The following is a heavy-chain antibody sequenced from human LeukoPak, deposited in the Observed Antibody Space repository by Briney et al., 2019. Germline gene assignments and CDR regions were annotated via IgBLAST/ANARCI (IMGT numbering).Heavy chain of an antibody. V-gene: IGHV3-23*01. CDR3: AKDLVWFGDPFDY. Sequence: GGSLRLSCPASGFSFSSYGMSWVRQAPGKGLEWVSAISGSGGSTYYADSVKGRFTISRDNSKNTLYLQMNSLRAEDTAVYYCAKDLVWFGDPFDYWGQGTLVTVSS. CDR2: ISGSGGST. D-gene: IGHD3-10*01. J-gene: IGHJ4*02. CDR1: GFSFSSYG.